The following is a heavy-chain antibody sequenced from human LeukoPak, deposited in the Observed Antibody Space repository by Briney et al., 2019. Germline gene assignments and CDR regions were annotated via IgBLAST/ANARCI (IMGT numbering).Heavy chain of an antibody. J-gene: IGHJ3*02. D-gene: IGHD3-22*01. Sequence: KPSETLSLTCTVSGGSISTYYWSWIRQPPGKGLEWIGYSYYSGSTNYNPSLKSRGTISVDTSKNQFSLKLSSVAPADTAVYYCARGRYYDSGGYYLNDAFDIWGQGTVVTVSS. CDR2: SYYSGST. V-gene: IGHV4-59*01. CDR3: ARGRYYDSGGYYLNDAFDI. CDR1: GGSISTYY.